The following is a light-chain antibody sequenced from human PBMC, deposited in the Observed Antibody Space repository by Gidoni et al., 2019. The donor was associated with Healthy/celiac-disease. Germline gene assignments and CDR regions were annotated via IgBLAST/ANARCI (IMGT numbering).Light chain of an antibody. Sequence: IQMTQSPSTLSASVGDSVTITCQASQSMSSWLAWYQQKPGKAPKLLIYKASSLESGVPSRFSGSGAGTEFPRTISSLQPDDFATYYCQQYNSYPWTFGQGTKVEIK. CDR2: KAS. CDR3: QQYNSYPWT. J-gene: IGKJ1*01. V-gene: IGKV1-5*03. CDR1: QSMSSW.